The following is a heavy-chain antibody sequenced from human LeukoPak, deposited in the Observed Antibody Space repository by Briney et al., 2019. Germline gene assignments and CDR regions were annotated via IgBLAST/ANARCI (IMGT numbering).Heavy chain of an antibody. CDR1: GFTFSRYA. CDR2: ISGSGGST. Sequence: GGSLRFSCAASGFTFSRYAMSWVRQAPGKGLEWVSAISGSGGSTYYADSVKGRFTISRDNSKNTLYLQMNSLRAEDTAVYYCAKATEYSSRPFDYWGQGTLVTVSS. CDR3: AKATEYSSRPFDY. J-gene: IGHJ4*02. V-gene: IGHV3-23*01. D-gene: IGHD6-13*01.